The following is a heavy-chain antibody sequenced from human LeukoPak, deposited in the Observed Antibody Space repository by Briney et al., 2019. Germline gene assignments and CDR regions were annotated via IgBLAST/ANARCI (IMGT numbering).Heavy chain of an antibody. V-gene: IGHV3-23*01. CDR3: AREAVEYYYDSSGYPLDY. CDR1: GFTFSSSA. CDR2: ISGSAGST. Sequence: GGSLRLSCTASGFTFSSSAMSWVRQAPGKGLEWVSDISGSAGSTYYADSVKGRFTISRDNSKNTLFLQMNSLRAEDTAVYYCAREAVEYYYDSSGYPLDYWGQGTLVTVSS. D-gene: IGHD3-22*01. J-gene: IGHJ4*02.